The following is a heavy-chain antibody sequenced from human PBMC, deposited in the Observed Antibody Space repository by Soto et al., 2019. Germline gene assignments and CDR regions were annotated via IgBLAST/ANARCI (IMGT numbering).Heavy chain of an antibody. CDR3: ASDQFVLDRNHIGGIDY. J-gene: IGHJ4*02. CDR1: GFSFSSYC. V-gene: IGHV3-74*01. Sequence: EVQLVESGGGLVQPGGSLRLACAASGFSFSSYCMYWVRQAPGKGLVWVSRINSDGSSTNYADSVKGRFTISRDNAKKTLYLQMNCLRAEDTAVYYCASDQFVLDRNHIGGIDYWGQGALVIVS. CDR2: INSDGSST. D-gene: IGHD3-3*01.